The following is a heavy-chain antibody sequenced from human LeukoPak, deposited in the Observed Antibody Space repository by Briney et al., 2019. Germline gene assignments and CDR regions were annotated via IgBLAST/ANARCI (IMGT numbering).Heavy chain of an antibody. D-gene: IGHD3-22*01. CDR1: GFSFNTYP. V-gene: IGHV3-30*04. CDR3: ASSGYLDAFDI. Sequence: PGGSLRLSCAASGFSFNTYPMHWVRQAPGKGLEWVAFILYDGSNTYYADSVKGRFTISRDNSKNTLYLQMNNLRTEDTAVYYCASSGYLDAFDIWGQGTMVTVSS. J-gene: IGHJ3*02. CDR2: ILYDGSNT.